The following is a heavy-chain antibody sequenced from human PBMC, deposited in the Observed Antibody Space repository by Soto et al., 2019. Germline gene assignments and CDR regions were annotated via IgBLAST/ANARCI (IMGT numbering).Heavy chain of an antibody. V-gene: IGHV4-59*01. D-gene: IGHD3-22*01. CDR2: SDYSGST. CDR3: VFFNLSEDGSRDYSWGFDF. J-gene: IGHJ5*01. Sequence: PRKGLEWIGYSDYSGSTDYNPSLKSRVTISVDTSKKQLSLKLTYVTAADSAVYYFVFFNLSEDGSRDYSWGFDFRLQRTPVPVFS.